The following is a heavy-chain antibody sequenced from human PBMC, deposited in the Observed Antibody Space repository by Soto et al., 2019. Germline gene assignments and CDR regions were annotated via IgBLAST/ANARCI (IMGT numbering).Heavy chain of an antibody. CDR2: INWNSGSI. CDR1: GFTFDDYA. CDR3: VKDESINWYSGHFRH. V-gene: IGHV3-9*01. J-gene: IGHJ1*01. D-gene: IGHD6-13*01. Sequence: EVQLVESGGGLVQPGRSLRLSCAASGFTFDDYAMHWVRQVPGKGLEWVSGINWNSGSIGYGDYVKGRFAISRDNAKNSLHLHMNSLSAEDTAFYYCVKDESINWYSGHFRHWGQGTLVTVSS.